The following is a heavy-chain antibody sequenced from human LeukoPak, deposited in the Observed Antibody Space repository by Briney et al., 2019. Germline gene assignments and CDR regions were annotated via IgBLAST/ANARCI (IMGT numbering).Heavy chain of an antibody. CDR1: GYTFTSYD. D-gene: IGHD3-9*01. CDR3: ASPYYDISTGYLGAFDI. V-gene: IGHV1-8*01. Sequence: ASVKVSCKASGYTFTSYDINWVRQATGQGLEWMGWMNPNSGNTGYAQKFQGRVTMTRNTSISTAYMELSSLRSEDTAVYYCASPYYDISTGYLGAFDIWGQGTMVTVSS. CDR2: MNPNSGNT. J-gene: IGHJ3*02.